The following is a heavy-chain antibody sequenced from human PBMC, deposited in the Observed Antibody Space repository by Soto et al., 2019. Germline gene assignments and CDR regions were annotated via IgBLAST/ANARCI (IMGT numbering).Heavy chain of an antibody. CDR3: AKDNDLDRDGPFDY. Sequence: EVQLVESGGGSVQPGRSLRLSCAASGFSFDDYGMHWVRQGPGKGLEWVSGISWNSGDIYYADSVKGRFTISRDNAKRYLYLQMNRLRPEDTALYYCAKDNDLDRDGPFDYWGQGILVTVSS. CDR2: ISWNSGDI. D-gene: IGHD2-2*03. CDR1: GFSFDDYG. V-gene: IGHV3-9*01. J-gene: IGHJ4*02.